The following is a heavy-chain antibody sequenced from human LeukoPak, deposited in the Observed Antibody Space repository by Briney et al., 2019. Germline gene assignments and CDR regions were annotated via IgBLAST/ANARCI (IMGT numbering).Heavy chain of an antibody. J-gene: IGHJ2*01. D-gene: IGHD3-22*01. CDR2: IYSNGIT. V-gene: IGHV4-4*08. CDR3: ARRAYYDTSGYSPASGYFDL. Sequence: ETLSLTCTVSGGSIFGHYFNWFRQAPGKGLEWIGYIYSNGITSYNPSLRSRGTMSIATSRSQFSLRLTSVTAADTAIYYCARRAYYDTSGYSPASGYFDLWGRGTLVTVSS. CDR1: GGSIFGHY.